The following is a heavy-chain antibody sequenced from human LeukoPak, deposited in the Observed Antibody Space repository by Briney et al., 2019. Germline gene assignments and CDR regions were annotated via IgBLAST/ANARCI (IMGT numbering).Heavy chain of an antibody. CDR2: IRSDGSNK. Sequence: GGSLRLSCAASGFTFSNYGMHWVRQAPGKGLEWVAFIRSDGSNKYYADAVKGRFTISRDNSKNTLYLQMNSLRAEDTAVYYCAKGWFGDYYMDVWGKGTTVTVSS. CDR1: GFTFSNYG. J-gene: IGHJ6*03. V-gene: IGHV3-30*02. D-gene: IGHD3-10*01. CDR3: AKGWFGDYYMDV.